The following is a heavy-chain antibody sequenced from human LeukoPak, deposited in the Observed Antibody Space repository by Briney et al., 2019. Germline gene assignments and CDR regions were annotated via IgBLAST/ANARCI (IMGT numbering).Heavy chain of an antibody. Sequence: GGSLRLSCAASGFTFSSYEMNWVRQAPGKGLEWVSYISSSGSTIYYADSVKGRFTISRDNSKNTLYLQMNSLRAEDTAVYYCAREGYDFWSGYYIGYYYMDVWGKGTTVTVSS. V-gene: IGHV3-48*03. D-gene: IGHD3-3*01. CDR1: GFTFSSYE. J-gene: IGHJ6*03. CDR3: AREGYDFWSGYYIGYYYMDV. CDR2: ISSSGSTI.